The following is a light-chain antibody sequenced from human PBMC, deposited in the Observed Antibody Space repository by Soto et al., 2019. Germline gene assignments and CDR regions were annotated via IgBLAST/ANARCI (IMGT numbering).Light chain of an antibody. CDR2: GAS. V-gene: IGKV3-15*01. CDR3: QQYNNWPRT. CDR1: QSVSSN. J-gene: IGKJ1*01. Sequence: EIVMTQSPATLSVSPGERATLSCRASQSVSSNLAWYQQKPGQAPRLLIYGASTRATGIPARFSGSGSGTELTLTISSLQSEDFAVYYRQQYNNWPRTFGQGTKVDIK.